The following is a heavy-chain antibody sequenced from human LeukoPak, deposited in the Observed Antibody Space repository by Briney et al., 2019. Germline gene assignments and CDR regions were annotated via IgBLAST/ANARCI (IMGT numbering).Heavy chain of an antibody. CDR2: IYYSGST. V-gene: IGHV4-39*07. CDR1: GGSISSSSYC. D-gene: IGHD4-23*01. J-gene: IGHJ4*02. CDR3: ARKDYGGKIGY. Sequence: SETLSLTCTVSGGSISSSSYCWGWIRQPPGKGLEWIGSIYYSGSTYYNPSLKSRVTISVDTSKNQFSLKLSSVTAADTAVYYCARKDYGGKIGYWGQGTLVTVSS.